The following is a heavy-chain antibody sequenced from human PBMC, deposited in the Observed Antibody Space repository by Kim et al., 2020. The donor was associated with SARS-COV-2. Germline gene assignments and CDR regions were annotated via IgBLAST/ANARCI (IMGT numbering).Heavy chain of an antibody. CDR2: IIPIFGTA. J-gene: IGHJ6*02. Sequence: SVKVSCKASGCTFSSYAISWVRQAPGQGLEWMGGIIPIFGTANYAQKFQGRVTITADESTSTAYMELSSLRSEDTAVYYCATLNYGSGGYYQNGMDVWGQGTTVTVSS. CDR3: ATLNYGSGGYYQNGMDV. V-gene: IGHV1-69*13. D-gene: IGHD3-10*01. CDR1: GCTFSSYA.